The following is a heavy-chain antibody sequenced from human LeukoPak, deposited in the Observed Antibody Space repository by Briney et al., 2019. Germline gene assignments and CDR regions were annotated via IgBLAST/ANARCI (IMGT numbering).Heavy chain of an antibody. Sequence: GGSLRLSCAASGFIFSNYGMNWVRQAPGKGLEWVAAISASGSATSYADSVRGRFTISRDNSKSTTYLQMNSLRAEDTAVYYCAIAARPNYWGQGTLVTVSS. D-gene: IGHD6-6*01. V-gene: IGHV3-23*01. J-gene: IGHJ4*02. CDR3: AIAARPNY. CDR2: ISASGSAT. CDR1: GFIFSNYG.